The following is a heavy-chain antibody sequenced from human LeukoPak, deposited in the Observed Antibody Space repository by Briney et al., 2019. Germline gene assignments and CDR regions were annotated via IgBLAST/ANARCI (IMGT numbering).Heavy chain of an antibody. CDR1: GFTFSRFW. V-gene: IGHV3-7*04. J-gene: IGHJ4*02. CDR3: ARDGTYTDYDPDFDI. CDR2: IKQDGSEK. Sequence: GGSLRLSCAVSGFTFSRFWMSWVRQAPGKGLEWVANIKQDGSEKYYVDSVKGRFTISRDNAKNSLYLQMNSLRAEDTAVFYCARDGTYTDYDPDFDIWGQGTLVTVSS. D-gene: IGHD5-12*01.